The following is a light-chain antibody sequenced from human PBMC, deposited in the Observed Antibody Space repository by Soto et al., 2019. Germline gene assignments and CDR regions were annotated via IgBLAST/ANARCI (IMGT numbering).Light chain of an antibody. Sequence: DIQMTQSPSSLSTSVGDRVTITCRASQGISNYLAWYQQKPGKVPKLLIYAASTLQSGVPSRFSGSGSGTDFTNTISSLQPEDVATYDYQKYNSAPWTFGQGTNVYIK. CDR2: AAS. V-gene: IGKV1-27*01. CDR1: QGISNY. J-gene: IGKJ1*01. CDR3: QKYNSAPWT.